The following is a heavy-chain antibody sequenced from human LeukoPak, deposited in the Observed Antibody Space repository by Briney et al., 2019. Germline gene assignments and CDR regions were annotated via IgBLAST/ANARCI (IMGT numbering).Heavy chain of an antibody. J-gene: IGHJ4*02. CDR2: ISGSGGST. Sequence: GGSLRLSCVASGFTFSSYAMSWVRQAPGKGLEWVSAISGSGGSTYYADSVKGRFTISRDNSKNTLYLQMNSLRAEDTAVYYCARAHQYSYGLLWGQGTLVTVSS. V-gene: IGHV3-23*01. CDR1: GFTFSSYA. CDR3: ARAHQYSYGLL. D-gene: IGHD5-18*01.